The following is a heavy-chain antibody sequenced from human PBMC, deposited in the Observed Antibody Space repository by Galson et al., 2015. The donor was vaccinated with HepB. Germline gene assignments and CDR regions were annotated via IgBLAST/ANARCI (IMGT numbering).Heavy chain of an antibody. D-gene: IGHD4-17*01. Sequence: SLRLSCAASGFTFNFYNMNWVRQAPGKGLEWISCIASGSSSTIYYADSVKGRFTISRDNAKNSLYLQMHTLRAEDTAAYYWARTSGDYRLGGGWFAPWGQGTLVTVSS. V-gene: IGHV3-48*04. J-gene: IGHJ5*02. CDR3: ARTSGDYRLGGGWFAP. CDR1: GFTFNFYN. CDR2: IASGSSSTI.